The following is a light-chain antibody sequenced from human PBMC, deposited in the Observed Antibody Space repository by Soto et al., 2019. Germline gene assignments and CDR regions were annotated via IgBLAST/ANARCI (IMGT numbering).Light chain of an antibody. CDR2: AAS. J-gene: IGKJ4*01. Sequence: IQVTQSPSSLSASVGDRVTITCRASHGISSYLAWYQQKPGKAPKLLIYAASTLQSGVPSRFSGSGSGTDFTLTINCLQSEDFATYYCQHYQNYPLHTFGGGTKVDIK. CDR3: QHYQNYPLHT. V-gene: IGKV1-8*01. CDR1: HGISSY.